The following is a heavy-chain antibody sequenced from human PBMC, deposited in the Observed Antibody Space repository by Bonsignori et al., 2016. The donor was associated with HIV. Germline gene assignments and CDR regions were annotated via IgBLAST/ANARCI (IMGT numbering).Heavy chain of an antibody. J-gene: IGHJ4*02. CDR2: IYSGGST. D-gene: IGHD6-19*01. Sequence: WIRQPPGKGLEWVSVIYSGGSTYYADSVKGRFTISRDNSKNTLYLQMNSLRAEDTAVYYCARSSGWSDYWGQGTLVTVSS. V-gene: IGHV3-66*01. CDR3: ARSSGWSDY.